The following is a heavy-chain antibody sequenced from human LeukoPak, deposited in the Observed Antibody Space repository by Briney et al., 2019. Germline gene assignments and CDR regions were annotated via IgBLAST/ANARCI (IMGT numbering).Heavy chain of an antibody. Sequence: WVRQAPGKGLEWIGSIYYSGNTYYNPSLKSRVTISVDTSKNQFSLNLSSVTAADTAVYYCAREGYYDSSASGAFDIWGQGTMVTVSS. J-gene: IGHJ3*02. D-gene: IGHD3-22*01. CDR2: IYYSGNT. V-gene: IGHV4-39*07. CDR3: AREGYYDSSASGAFDI.